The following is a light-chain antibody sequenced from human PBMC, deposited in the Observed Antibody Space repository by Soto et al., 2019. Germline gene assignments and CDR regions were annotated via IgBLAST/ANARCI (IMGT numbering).Light chain of an antibody. CDR1: HSVSSTF. Sequence: VLTQSPGTLSLSQGETATLTCSASHSVSSTFLAWYQQKPGQAPTLLIYDADTRATGIPDRFSGSGFGTHFTLTISSLEPEDFAMYYCQQSASSVTFGQGT. J-gene: IGKJ5*01. V-gene: IGKV3-20*01. CDR3: QQSASSVT. CDR2: DAD.